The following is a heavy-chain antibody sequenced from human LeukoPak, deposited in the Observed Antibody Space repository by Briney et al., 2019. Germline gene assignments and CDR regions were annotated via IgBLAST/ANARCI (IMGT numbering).Heavy chain of an antibody. CDR3: ARDCSSTSCPHFDY. J-gene: IGHJ4*02. V-gene: IGHV4-30-4*02. CDR1: GGSISSGDYY. Sequence: SETLSLTCTVSGGSISSGDYYWSWIRQPPGKGLEWIGYIYYSGSTYYNPSLKSRVTISVDTSKNQFSLKLSSVTAADTAVYYCARDCSSTSCPHFDYWGQGTLVTVSS. CDR2: IYYSGST. D-gene: IGHD2-2*01.